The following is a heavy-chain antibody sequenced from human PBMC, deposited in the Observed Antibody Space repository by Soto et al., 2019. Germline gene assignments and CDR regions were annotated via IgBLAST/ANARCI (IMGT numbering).Heavy chain of an antibody. CDR2: ISGSGGRT. V-gene: IGHV3-23*01. CDR3: AKYYGDRQTDY. J-gene: IGHJ4*02. D-gene: IGHD4-17*01. CDR1: GFNFGSYA. Sequence: GSLRLSSTASGFNFGSYAMSWVRQAPGKGLEWVSAISGSGGRTYYADSVKGRFTISRDNSKNTLYLQVNSLRAEDTAVYYCAKYYGDRQTDYWGQGTLVTVSS.